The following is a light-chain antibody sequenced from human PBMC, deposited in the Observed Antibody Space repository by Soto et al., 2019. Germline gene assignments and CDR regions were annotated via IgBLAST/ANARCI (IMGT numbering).Light chain of an antibody. CDR3: CSYAGSYTWV. J-gene: IGLJ3*02. CDR1: SNDVGNYNY. Sequence: QSALTQPRSVSGSPGQSVTFSCTGTSNDVGNYNYVSWYQQHPGKAPKLMIYEVSKRPSGVPDRFSGSKSGNTASLTISGLQGEDEADYYFCSYAGSYTWVFGGGTKLTVL. CDR2: EVS. V-gene: IGLV2-11*01.